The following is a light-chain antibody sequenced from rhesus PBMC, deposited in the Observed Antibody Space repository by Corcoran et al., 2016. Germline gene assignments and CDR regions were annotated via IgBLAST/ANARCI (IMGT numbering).Light chain of an antibody. CDR1: QGISKY. V-gene: IGKV1-25*01. J-gene: IGKJ3*01. Sequence: DIQMTQSPSSLSASVGDTVTITCQASQGISKYFAWYQQKPGKAPKLLIYDASTLQSGVPSRFSGSGLWKDFTLPIDTLKTADFATDYCQQHNSYPFPLGPGTKLAIK. CDR3: QQHNSYPFP. CDR2: DAS.